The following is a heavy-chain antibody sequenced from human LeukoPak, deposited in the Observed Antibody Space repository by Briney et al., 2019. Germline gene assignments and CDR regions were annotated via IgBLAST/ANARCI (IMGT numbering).Heavy chain of an antibody. V-gene: IGHV3-30*02. CDR1: GFTFSSYG. Sequence: GGSLRLSCAASGFTFSSYGMHWVRQAPGKGLEWVAFIRYDGSNKYYADSVKGRFTISRDNSKNTLYLQMNSLRAEDTAVYYCAKLRRPFGVVSTLFDYWGQGTLVTVSS. CDR2: IRYDGSNK. D-gene: IGHD3-3*01. J-gene: IGHJ4*02. CDR3: AKLRRPFGVVSTLFDY.